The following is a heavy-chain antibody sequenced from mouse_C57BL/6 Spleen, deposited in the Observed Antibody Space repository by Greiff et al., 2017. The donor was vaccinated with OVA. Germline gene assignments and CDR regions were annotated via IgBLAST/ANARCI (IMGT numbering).Heavy chain of an antibody. V-gene: IGHV3-6*01. Sequence: ESGPGLVKPSQSLSLTCSVTGYSITSGYYWNWIRQFPGNKLEWRGYISYDGSNNYNPTLKNRISITGDTSKNQFFLKLNSMTTEDTATYYGARGQLGLFAYWGQGTLVTVSA. J-gene: IGHJ3*01. CDR3: ARGQLGLFAY. CDR2: ISYDGSN. D-gene: IGHD4-1*02. CDR1: GYSITSGYY.